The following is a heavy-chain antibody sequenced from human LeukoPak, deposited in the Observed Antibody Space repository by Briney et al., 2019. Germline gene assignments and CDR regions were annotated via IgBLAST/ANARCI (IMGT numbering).Heavy chain of an antibody. V-gene: IGHV3-23*01. CDR2: ISGSGGST. CDR1: GFTFSSYA. J-gene: IGHJ4*02. CDR3: AKGLYCSSTSCVGYFDY. D-gene: IGHD2-2*01. Sequence: GGSLRLSCAASGFTFSSYAMSWVRQAPGKGLEWVSAISGSGGSTYYADSVKGRFTISRDNSKNTLYLQMNSLRAEDTAVYYCAKGLYCSSTSCVGYFDYWGQGTLVTVSS.